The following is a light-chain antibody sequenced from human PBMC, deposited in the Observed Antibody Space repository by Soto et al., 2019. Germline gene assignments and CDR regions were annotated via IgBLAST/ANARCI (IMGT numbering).Light chain of an antibody. V-gene: IGKV3-20*01. CDR3: QQYAGSVFT. Sequence: EFVLTQSPGTLSLSPGERATFSCRASQNVTNNFLAWYQQRPGQAPRLLVYGIYSRATDIPDRFSGSGSGTDFTLTIDRLEPEDFAVYFCQQYAGSVFTFGQGTKLEIK. CDR2: GIY. J-gene: IGKJ2*01. CDR1: QNVTNNF.